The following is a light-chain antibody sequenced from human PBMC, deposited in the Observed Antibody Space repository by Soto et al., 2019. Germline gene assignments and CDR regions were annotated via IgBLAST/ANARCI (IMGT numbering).Light chain of an antibody. V-gene: IGLV2-23*02. J-gene: IGLJ1*01. CDR1: SSDVGSYNL. Sequence: QSALTQPASVSGSPGQSITISCTGTSSDVGSYNLVSWYQQHPGKVPQLMIYEVNKRPSGVSNRFSGSKSGNTASLTISGLQAEDEAGYYCCSYAGSSTYVFGTGTKLTVL. CDR3: CSYAGSSTYV. CDR2: EVN.